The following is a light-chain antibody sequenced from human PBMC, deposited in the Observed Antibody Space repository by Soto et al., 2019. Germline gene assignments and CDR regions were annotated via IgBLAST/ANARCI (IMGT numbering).Light chain of an antibody. Sequence: QSVLTQPPSVSAAPGQKVTISCSGSSSNIGSNYVSWYQQLPGTAPKLLIYENNKGPSGIPDRFSGSKSGTSATLGITGRQTGDEADYYCGTWDSSLSAGVFGGGTQLTVL. J-gene: IGLJ2*01. CDR2: ENN. V-gene: IGLV1-51*02. CDR1: SSNIGSNY. CDR3: GTWDSSLSAGV.